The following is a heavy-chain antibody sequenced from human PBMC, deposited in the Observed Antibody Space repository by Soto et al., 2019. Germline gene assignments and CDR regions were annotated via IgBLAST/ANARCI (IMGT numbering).Heavy chain of an antibody. V-gene: IGHV3-48*02. J-gene: IGHJ4*02. Sequence: PGGSLRLSCVASGFTFTSYAMNWVRRAPGRGLEWISHISGTSDTIYYADSVKGRFTISRDNAKNSLYLQMSSLSDEDTAVYYCARDESTLETHCSSSNCHPPYYFDFWGQGTLVTVSS. D-gene: IGHD2-2*01. CDR3: ARDESTLETHCSSSNCHPPYYFDF. CDR1: GFTFTSYA. CDR2: ISGTSDTI.